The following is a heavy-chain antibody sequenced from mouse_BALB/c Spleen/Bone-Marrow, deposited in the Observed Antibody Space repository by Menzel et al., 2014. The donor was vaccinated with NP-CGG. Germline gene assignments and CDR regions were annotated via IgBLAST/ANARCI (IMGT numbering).Heavy chain of an antibody. Sequence: QVQLQQSGAELVRPGASVKVSSKASGYAFTNYLIEWVKQRPGQGLEWIGVINPGSGGTNYNEKFKGKATLTADKSSSTAYMQFSSLTSDDSAVYFCARSYYGSPYFDYWGQGTTLTVSS. CDR1: GYAFTNYL. D-gene: IGHD1-1*01. J-gene: IGHJ2*01. CDR2: INPGSGGT. CDR3: ARSYYGSPYFDY. V-gene: IGHV1-54*01.